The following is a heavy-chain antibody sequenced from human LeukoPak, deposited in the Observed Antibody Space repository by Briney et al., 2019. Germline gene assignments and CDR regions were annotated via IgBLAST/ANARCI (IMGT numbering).Heavy chain of an antibody. D-gene: IGHD2-15*01. CDR3: ARVYCNGGLCRYYFDF. CDR1: GFTFSTFA. V-gene: IGHV3-23*01. J-gene: IGHJ4*02. Sequence: GGSLRLSCAASGFTFSTFAMSWVRQAPGKGLEWVSSIVASGDGTNYADSVRGRPSISRDNSKNTLHLQMNSLRAEDTAVYFCARVYCNGGLCRYYFDFWGQGTLVTVSS. CDR2: IVASGDGT.